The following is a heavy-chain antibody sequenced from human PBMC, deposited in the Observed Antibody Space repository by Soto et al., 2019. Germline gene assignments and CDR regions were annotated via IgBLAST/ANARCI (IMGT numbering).Heavy chain of an antibody. CDR3: AREGSIAVAGISFY. J-gene: IGHJ4*02. Sequence: GASVKVSCKASGYTFTSYGISWVRQAPGQGLEWMGWISAYNGNTNYAQKLQGRVTMTTDTSTSTAYMELRSLRSDDTAVYYCAREGSIAVAGISFYWGQGTLVTVSS. D-gene: IGHD6-19*01. CDR1: GYTFTSYG. CDR2: ISAYNGNT. V-gene: IGHV1-18*01.